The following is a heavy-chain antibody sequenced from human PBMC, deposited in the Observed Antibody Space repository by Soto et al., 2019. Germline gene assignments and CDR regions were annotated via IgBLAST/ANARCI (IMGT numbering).Heavy chain of an antibody. J-gene: IGHJ6*02. Sequence: SVKVSCKASGGTFSSYAISWVRQAPGQGLEWMGGIIPIFGTANYAQKFQGRVTITADESTSTAYMELSSLRSEGTAVYYCARVSPEYDYGDPQRDYYGMDVWGQGTTVTVSS. CDR2: IIPIFGTA. V-gene: IGHV1-69*13. CDR3: ARVSPEYDYGDPQRDYYGMDV. D-gene: IGHD4-17*01. CDR1: GGTFSSYA.